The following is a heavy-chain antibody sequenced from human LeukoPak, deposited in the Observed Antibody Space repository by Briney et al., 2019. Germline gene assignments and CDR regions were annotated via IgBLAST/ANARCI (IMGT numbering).Heavy chain of an antibody. CDR2: ISDDGRNK. D-gene: IGHD4-17*01. CDR1: GFSFISYG. J-gene: IGHJ4*02. CDR3: ANRPSDYGDYFTYFDN. V-gene: IGHV3-30*18. Sequence: PGGSLRLSCAASGFSFISYGMHWVRQAPGKGLEWVGVISDDGRNKKYADSVTGRFTISRDNSKDTLYLQMNSLRDEDTAGYYCANRPSDYGDYFTYFDNWGKETLVTVSS.